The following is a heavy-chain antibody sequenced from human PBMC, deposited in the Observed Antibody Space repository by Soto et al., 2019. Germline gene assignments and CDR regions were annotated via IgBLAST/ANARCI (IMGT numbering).Heavy chain of an antibody. CDR2: IYYSGST. V-gene: IGHV4-59*01. CDR3: ATRITVFGLLIPPFDP. Sequence: PSETLSLTCTVSGGSISSYYWSWIRQPPGKGLEWIGYIYYSGSTNYNPSLKGRVTISVDTSKNQFSLRMRSVTAADTAIYYCATRITVFGLLIPPFDPWGQGTQVTVSS. CDR1: GGSISSYY. D-gene: IGHD3-3*01. J-gene: IGHJ5*02.